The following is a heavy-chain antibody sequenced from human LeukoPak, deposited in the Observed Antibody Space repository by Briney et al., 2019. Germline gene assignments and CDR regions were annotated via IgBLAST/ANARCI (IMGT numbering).Heavy chain of an antibody. Sequence: SETLSLTCTVSGGSISNYYWGWIRQPPGKGLDWIGSINQSGVTYYNPSLKSRVTISIDTSKNQFSLKLTSVTAADTAVYYCARLISGDCCAPHFWGQGTLVTVSS. CDR3: ARLISGDCCAPHF. D-gene: IGHD2-21*02. CDR1: GGSISNYY. CDR2: INQSGVT. J-gene: IGHJ4*02. V-gene: IGHV4-38-2*02.